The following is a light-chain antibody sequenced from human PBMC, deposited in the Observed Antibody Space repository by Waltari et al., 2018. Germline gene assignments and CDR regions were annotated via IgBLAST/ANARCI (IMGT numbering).Light chain of an antibody. J-gene: IGLJ3*02. V-gene: IGLV2-14*03. Sequence: QSALTQPASVSGSPGQSITISCTGTNSDVGGYNYVSWFQQHPGTAPRLMIFGLSDRPAAVSTRFSGSKSGNTASLTISGLQADDAAHYYCASYTSSYTWVFGGGTQLTVL. CDR2: GLS. CDR1: NSDVGGYNY. CDR3: ASYTSSYTWV.